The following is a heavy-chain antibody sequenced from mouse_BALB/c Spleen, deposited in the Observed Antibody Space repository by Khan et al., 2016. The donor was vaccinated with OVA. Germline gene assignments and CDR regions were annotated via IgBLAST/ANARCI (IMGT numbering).Heavy chain of an antibody. D-gene: IGHD2-10*01. CDR3: ARQPYYHYYIMDY. V-gene: IGHV2-6-1*01. Sequence: VKLLESGPGLVAPSQSLSITCTISGFSLTNYGVHWVRQPPGKGLEWLVVIWSDGSTTYNSTLKSRLSISKDNSKSQVFLKMNSLQTDDTAIYYCARQPYYHYYIMDYWGQGISVTVSS. CDR2: IWSDGST. CDR1: GFSLTNYG. J-gene: IGHJ4*01.